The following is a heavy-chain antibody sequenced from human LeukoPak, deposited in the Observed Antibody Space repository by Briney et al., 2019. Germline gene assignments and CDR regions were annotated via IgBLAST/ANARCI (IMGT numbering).Heavy chain of an antibody. Sequence: GASVKVSCKASGYTFTSYDINWVRQATGQGLEWMGWMNPNSGNTGYAQKFQGRVTMTRNTSISTAYMELSSLRSEDTAVYHCARSIPAPGRPLFDPWGQRTLVTVSS. V-gene: IGHV1-8*01. D-gene: IGHD6-13*01. CDR3: ARSIPAPGRPLFDP. J-gene: IGHJ5*02. CDR2: MNPNSGNT. CDR1: GYTFTSYD.